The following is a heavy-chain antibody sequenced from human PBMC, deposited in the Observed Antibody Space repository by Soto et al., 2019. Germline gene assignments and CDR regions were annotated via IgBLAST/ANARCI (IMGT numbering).Heavy chain of an antibody. CDR3: ASRYDSSDY. D-gene: IGHD3-22*01. J-gene: IGHJ4*02. CDR1: GGTFSSYT. Sequence: QVQLVQSGAEVKKPGSSVKVSCKASGGTFSSYTISWVRQAPGQGLEWMGRIIPILGIANYAQKFQGSVTITADKSTSTAYMELSSLRSEATAVYYCASRYDSSDYWGQGTLVTVSS. V-gene: IGHV1-69*02. CDR2: IIPILGIA.